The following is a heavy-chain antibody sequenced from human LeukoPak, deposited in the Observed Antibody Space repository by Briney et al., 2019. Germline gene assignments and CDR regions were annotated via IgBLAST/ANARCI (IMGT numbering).Heavy chain of an antibody. J-gene: IGHJ4*02. V-gene: IGHV1-2*02. CDR1: GYTFTDYY. CDR2: INPKSGGT. CDR3: ARDKLRYFDY. Sequence: GASVKVPCKASGYTFTDYYMHWVRQAPGQGLEWMGWINPKSGGTNYAQQFQGRVTMTRDTSISTAYMELSRLRSDDTAMYYCARDKLRYFDYWGQGTLVTVSS. D-gene: IGHD3-10*01.